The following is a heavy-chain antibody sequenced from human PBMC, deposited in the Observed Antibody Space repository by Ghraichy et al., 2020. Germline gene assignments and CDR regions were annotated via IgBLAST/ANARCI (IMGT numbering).Heavy chain of an antibody. V-gene: IGHV3-30*18. J-gene: IGHJ3*02. CDR1: GFTFSSYG. Sequence: GGSLRLSCAASGFTFSSYGMHWVRQAPGKGLEWVAVISYDGSNKYYADSVKGRFTISRDNSKNTLYLQMNSLRAEDTAVYYCAKDLSGWYLRVHDAFDIWGQGTMVTVSS. CDR3: AKDLSGWYLRVHDAFDI. CDR2: ISYDGSNK. D-gene: IGHD6-19*01.